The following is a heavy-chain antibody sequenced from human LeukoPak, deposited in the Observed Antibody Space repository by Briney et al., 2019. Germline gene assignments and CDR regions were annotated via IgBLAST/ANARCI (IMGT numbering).Heavy chain of an antibody. CDR1: GGTLSGYA. CDR2: IILIADTT. V-gene: IGHV1-69*13. J-gene: IGHJ4*02. CDR3: ARGFSGPNWGKRYFEY. D-gene: IGHD7-27*01. Sequence: PSVKVSCKASGGTLSGYALSWVRQAPGQGLEWMGGIILIADTTNYAPKLQGRVTITADESTNTAYMELSRLTSEDTAVYFCARGFSGPNWGKRYFEYWGQGTLVTVSS.